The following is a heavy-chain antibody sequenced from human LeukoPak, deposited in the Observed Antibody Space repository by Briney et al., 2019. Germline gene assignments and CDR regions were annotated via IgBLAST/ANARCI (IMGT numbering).Heavy chain of an antibody. Sequence: AGGSLSLSCAASGFIFSDYYMSWIRQAPGKGLEWLSYISNSGSAIYYADSVKGRFTISRDNAKNSLYLQMNSLRDEDTAVYYCARVGLGNWNPSDLDYWGQGTLVTVSS. CDR2: ISNSGSAI. CDR1: GFIFSDYY. D-gene: IGHD1-1*01. V-gene: IGHV3-11*01. J-gene: IGHJ4*02. CDR3: ARVGLGNWNPSDLDY.